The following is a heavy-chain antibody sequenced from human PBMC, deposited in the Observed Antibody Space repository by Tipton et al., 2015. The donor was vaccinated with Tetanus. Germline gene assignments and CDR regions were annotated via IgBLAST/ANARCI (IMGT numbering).Heavy chain of an antibody. CDR3: ARDFDYKADY. J-gene: IGHJ4*02. V-gene: IGHV3-33*01. CDR1: GFTFRNYG. D-gene: IGHD4-11*01. Sequence: SGFTFRNYGMHWVRQAPGKGLEWLAVIWYDGSDKYYADSVKGRVTMSRDNPKNMLYLQMNSLRAEDTAMYYCARDFDYKADYWGQGTLVTVSS. CDR2: IWYDGSDK.